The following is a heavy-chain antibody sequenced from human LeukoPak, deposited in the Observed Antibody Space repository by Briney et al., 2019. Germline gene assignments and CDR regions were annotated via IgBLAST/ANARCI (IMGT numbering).Heavy chain of an antibody. CDR3: ARGIYGGNSPLVDL. CDR2: FNPKSGGT. J-gene: IGHJ5*02. V-gene: IGHV1-2*02. Sequence: ASVKVSCKASGFTFTAYYMHWMRQAPGQGPEYMELFNPKSGGTDYAQKFQGRVTMTRDTSISTAYLELSNLRSDDTAMYYCARGIYGGNSPLVDLWGQGTLVTVSS. CDR1: GFTFTAYY. D-gene: IGHD6-13*01.